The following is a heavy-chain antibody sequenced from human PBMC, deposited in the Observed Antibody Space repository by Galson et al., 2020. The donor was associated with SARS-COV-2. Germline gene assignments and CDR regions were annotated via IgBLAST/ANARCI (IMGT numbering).Heavy chain of an antibody. J-gene: IGHJ6*02. CDR2: IYTSGYT. V-gene: IGHV4-61*09. Sequence: SETLSLTCTVSGDSISSGSYYWSWIRQPAGKGLEWLGHIYTSGYTNYNPSLKSRITISEDTSKNQFPLNMRSVTAADTAVYYFARDGCRTYFSGSTTGADFYVGMDVWGQGTTGTVPS. CDR1: GDSISSGSYY. CDR3: ARDGCRTYFSGSTTGADFYVGMDV. D-gene: IGHD4-17*01.